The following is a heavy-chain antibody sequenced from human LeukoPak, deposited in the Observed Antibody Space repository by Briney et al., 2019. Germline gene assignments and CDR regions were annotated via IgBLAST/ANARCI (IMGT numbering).Heavy chain of an antibody. V-gene: IGHV4-59*11. J-gene: IGHJ5*02. CDR1: GGSISSHY. CDR3: ARGVLLYDFWSGHPNWFDP. CDR2: IYHSGST. D-gene: IGHD3-3*01. Sequence: SETLSLTCTVSGGSISSHYWSWIRQPPGKGLEWIGYIYHSGSTDYNPSLKSRVTISVDTSKNQFSLKLSSVTAADTAVYYCARGVLLYDFWSGHPNWFDPWGQGTLVTVSS.